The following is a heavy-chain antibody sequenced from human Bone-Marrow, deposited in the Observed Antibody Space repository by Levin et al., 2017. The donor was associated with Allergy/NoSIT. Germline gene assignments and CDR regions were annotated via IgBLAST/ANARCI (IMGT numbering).Heavy chain of an antibody. D-gene: IGHD3-22*01. CDR3: ARVTHYYDSSGYYLSDAFDI. CDR1: GYSISSGYY. Sequence: SETLSLTCAVSGYSISSGYYWGWIRQPPGKGLEWIGSIYHSGSTYYNPSLKSRVTISVDTSKNQFSLKLSSVTAADTAVYYCARVTHYYDSSGYYLSDAFDIWGQGTMVTVSS. V-gene: IGHV4-38-2*01. CDR2: IYHSGST. J-gene: IGHJ3*02.